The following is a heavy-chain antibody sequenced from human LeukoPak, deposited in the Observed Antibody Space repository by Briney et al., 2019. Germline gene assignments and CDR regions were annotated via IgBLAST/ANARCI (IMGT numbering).Heavy chain of an antibody. CDR2: INHSGST. J-gene: IGHJ4*02. CDR1: GGSFSGYY. Sequence: SETLSLTCAVYGGSFSGYYWSWIRQPPGKGLEWIGEINHSGSTNYNPSLKSRVTISVDTSKSQFSLKLSSVTAADTAVYYCARGDPKEGWALGYCSSTSCPHFDYWGQGTLVTVSS. V-gene: IGHV4-34*01. CDR3: ARGDPKEGWALGYCSSTSCPHFDY. D-gene: IGHD2-2*01.